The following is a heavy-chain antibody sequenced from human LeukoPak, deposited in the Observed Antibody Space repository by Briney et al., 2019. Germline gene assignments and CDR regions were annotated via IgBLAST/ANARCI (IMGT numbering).Heavy chain of an antibody. CDR1: GYSFTGYW. V-gene: IGHV5-51*01. D-gene: IGHD3-10*01. CDR3: ARGRGSGSYYNVHYFDY. CDR2: IYPGDSDT. Sequence: GESLKISCKGSGYSFTGYWIGWVRQMPGKGLEWMGIIYPGDSDTRYSPSFQGQVTISADKSISTAYLQWSSLKASDTAMYYCARGRGSGSYYNVHYFDYWGQGTLVTVSS. J-gene: IGHJ4*02.